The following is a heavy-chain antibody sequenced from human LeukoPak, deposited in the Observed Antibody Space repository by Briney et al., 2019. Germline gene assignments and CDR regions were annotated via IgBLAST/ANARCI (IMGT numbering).Heavy chain of an antibody. V-gene: IGHV3-33*08. CDR3: ARWGGTRQYYFDY. CDR1: GFIFSNYW. Sequence: PGGSLRLSCAASGFIFSNYWMHWVRQGPGKGLEWVAVINFDGSIKYYADSVKGRFTIAKDSSKNTLYLQMNSLRADDTAMYYCARWGGTRQYYFDYWGQGTLATVSS. D-gene: IGHD3-16*01. CDR2: INFDGSIK. J-gene: IGHJ4*02.